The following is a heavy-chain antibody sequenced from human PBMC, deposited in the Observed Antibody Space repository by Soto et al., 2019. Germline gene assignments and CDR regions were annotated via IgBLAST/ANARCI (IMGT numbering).Heavy chain of an antibody. CDR1: GYTFTGYY. Sequence: SVKVSYRASGYTFTGYYMHWVRQAPGQGLEWMGWINPNSGGTNYAQKFQGWVTMTRDTSISTAYMGLSRLRSDDTAVYYCARDLKCSGGSCYPYYYYGMDVWGQGTTVTVSS. V-gene: IGHV1-2*04. J-gene: IGHJ6*02. CDR3: ARDLKCSGGSCYPYYYYGMDV. CDR2: INPNSGGT. D-gene: IGHD2-15*01.